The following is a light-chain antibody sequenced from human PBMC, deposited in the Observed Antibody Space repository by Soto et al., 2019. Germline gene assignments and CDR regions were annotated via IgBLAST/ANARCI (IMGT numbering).Light chain of an antibody. CDR1: QSVIRC. V-gene: IGKV1-5*03. CDR2: QAS. J-gene: IGKJ1*01. CDR3: QQYNNFWT. Sequence: DIQMTQSPSTLSASVGDRVSITCRASQSVIRCLAWYQQKPGKAPKLLIFQASTLQSGVPSRFSGSGFGTEFTLTISSLQPDDFATYYCQQYNNFWTFGQGTKVDIK.